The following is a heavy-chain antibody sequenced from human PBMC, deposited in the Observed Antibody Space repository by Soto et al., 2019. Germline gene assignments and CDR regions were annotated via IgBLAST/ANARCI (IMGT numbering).Heavy chain of an antibody. D-gene: IGHD5-12*01. V-gene: IGHV4-39*01. CDR2: IYYSGST. J-gene: IGHJ6*01. CDR3: ASVRRGGYDSLRYYYCMDV. CDR1: GGSISSSSYY. Sequence: QLQLQESGPGLVKPSETLSFTCTVSGGSISSSSYYWGWIRQPPGKGLEWIGSIYYSGSTYYNPXLMSRVTISVDTSKNQFSLKLSSVTAADTAVYYCASVRRGGYDSLRYYYCMDVW.